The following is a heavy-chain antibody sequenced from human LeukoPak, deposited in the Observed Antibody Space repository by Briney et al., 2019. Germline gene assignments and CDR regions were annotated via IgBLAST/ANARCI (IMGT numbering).Heavy chain of an antibody. CDR3: ARGARLLRHAFDI. CDR1: GFTFSSYW. Sequence: PGGSLRLSCAVSGFTFSSYWMSWVRQAPGKGLEWVANIKQDGSEKYYVDSVKGRFTISRDNAKNSLYLQMNSLRAEDTAVYYCARGARLLRHAFDIWGQGTMVTVSS. J-gene: IGHJ3*02. CDR2: IKQDGSEK. V-gene: IGHV3-7*01. D-gene: IGHD3-22*01.